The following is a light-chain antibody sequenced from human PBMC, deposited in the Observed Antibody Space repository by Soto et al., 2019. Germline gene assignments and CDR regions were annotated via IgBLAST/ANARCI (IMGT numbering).Light chain of an antibody. CDR2: EDS. J-gene: IGLJ2*01. CDR1: HSDVGSYNL. Sequence: QSALTQPASVSGSPGQSITISCTGTHSDVGSYNLVSWYQQHPGKAPKLIIYEDSKRPSGVSNRFSGSKSGYTASLTISGLEAEDEADYYCCSYAGSFSVIFGGGTKLTV. V-gene: IGLV2-23*01. CDR3: CSYAGSFSVI.